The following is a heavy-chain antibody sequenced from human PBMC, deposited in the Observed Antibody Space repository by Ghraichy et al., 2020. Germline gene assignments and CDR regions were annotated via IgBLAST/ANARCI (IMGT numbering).Heavy chain of an antibody. CDR1: GGSISSYNYH. J-gene: IGHJ4*02. CDR3: ARLGPLADAY. V-gene: IGHV4-39*01. Sequence: SETLSLTCTVSGGSISSYNYHWGWIRQPPGKGLEWIGNINLSGSVNYNPALRRRVAMSVHTSKKQFSLRLNSVTAADTAVYYCARLGPLADAYWGQGVLVTGSS. CDR2: INLSGSV.